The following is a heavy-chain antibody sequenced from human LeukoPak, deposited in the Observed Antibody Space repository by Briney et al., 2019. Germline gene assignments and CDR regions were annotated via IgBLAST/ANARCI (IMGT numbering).Heavy chain of an antibody. V-gene: IGHV3-30*18. CDR1: GFTFSSYG. Sequence: AGGSLRLSCAASGFTFSSYGMHWVRQAPGKGLEWVAVISYDGSNKYYADSVKGRFTISRDNSKNTLYLQMNSLRAEDTAVYYCAKDGIAVADYWGQGTLVTVSS. CDR2: ISYDGSNK. J-gene: IGHJ4*02. CDR3: AKDGIAVADY. D-gene: IGHD6-19*01.